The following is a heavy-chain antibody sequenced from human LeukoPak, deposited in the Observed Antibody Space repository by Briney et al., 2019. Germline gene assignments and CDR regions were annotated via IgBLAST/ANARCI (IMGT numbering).Heavy chain of an antibody. CDR3: GRPGAGKLHFDC. V-gene: IGHV3-20*04. Sequence: PGGSLRLSXAASGFTFNDYGMSWGPKAPGKGLGWLSGIIWDGVSTCYADSVKGRFTISRDNAKNSLYLQMTSLRDEDTALYYWGRPGAGKLHFDCWVQGTLL. J-gene: IGHJ4*02. CDR1: GFTFNDYG. CDR2: IIWDGVST. D-gene: IGHD2-15*01.